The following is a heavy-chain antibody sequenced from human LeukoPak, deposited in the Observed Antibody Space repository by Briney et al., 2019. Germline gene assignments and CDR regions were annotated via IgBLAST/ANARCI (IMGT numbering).Heavy chain of an antibody. CDR2: INGNGDST. D-gene: IGHD6-19*01. Sequence: PGGSLRLSCAASGFTFSSYGMHWVRQAPGKGLEWVSLINGNGDSTYYADSVKGRFTISRDNSKNTLSLQMNSLRADDTAVYYCAKDRSSGWGVGLDCWGQGTLVTVSS. J-gene: IGHJ1*01. CDR3: AKDRSSGWGVGLDC. CDR1: GFTFSSYG. V-gene: IGHV3-23*01.